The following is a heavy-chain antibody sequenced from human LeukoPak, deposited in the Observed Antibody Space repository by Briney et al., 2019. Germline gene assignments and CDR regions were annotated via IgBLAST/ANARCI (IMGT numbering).Heavy chain of an antibody. Sequence: SETLSLTCAVSGYSISSGYYWGWIRQPPGKGLEWIGSIYHSGSTYYNPSLKSRVTISVDTSKNPFSLKLSSVTAADTAVYYCARLRDYYYMDVWGKGTTVTVSS. CDR3: ARLRDYYYMDV. V-gene: IGHV4-38-2*01. CDR1: GYSISSGYY. J-gene: IGHJ6*03. CDR2: IYHSGST.